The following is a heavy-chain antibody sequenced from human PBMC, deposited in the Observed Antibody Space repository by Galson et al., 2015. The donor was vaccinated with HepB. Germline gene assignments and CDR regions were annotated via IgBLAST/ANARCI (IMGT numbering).Heavy chain of an antibody. D-gene: IGHD7-27*01. J-gene: IGHJ4*02. CDR3: ARSTGDLDY. CDR2: TYYRSKWYY. V-gene: IGHV6-1*01. Sequence: CAISGDSVSSNRAAWNWIRQSPSRGLEWLGRTYYRSKWYYGYAVSVKSRITINPDTSKNQFSLHLNSVTPEDTAVYYCARSTGDLDYWGQGTLVTVSS. CDR1: GDSVSSNRAA.